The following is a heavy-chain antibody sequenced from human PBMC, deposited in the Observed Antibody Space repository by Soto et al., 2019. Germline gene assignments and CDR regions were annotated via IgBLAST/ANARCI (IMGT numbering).Heavy chain of an antibody. CDR1: GFTFGDYA. J-gene: IGHJ4*02. CDR3: TSISTLYSSWLVRSAFDY. D-gene: IGHD6-19*01. V-gene: IGHV3-49*03. Sequence: GGSLRLSCTASGFTFGDYAMSWFRQAPGKGLEWVGFIRSKAYGGTTEYAASVKGRFTISRDDSKSIAYLQMNSLKTEDTAVYYCTSISTLYSSWLVRSAFDYWGQGTLVTVSS. CDR2: IRSKAYGGTT.